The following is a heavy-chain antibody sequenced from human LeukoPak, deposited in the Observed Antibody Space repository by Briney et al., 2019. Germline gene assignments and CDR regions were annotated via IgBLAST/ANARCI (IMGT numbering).Heavy chain of an antibody. Sequence: PGGSLRLSCAASGFTFSSYAMSWVRQAPGKGLEWVSAISGSGGSTYYADSVKGRFTISRDNSKNTLYLQMNSLRAEDTAVYYCAKGSDRSGSYYLDYWGQGTLVTVSS. CDR2: ISGSGGST. CDR1: GFTFSSYA. J-gene: IGHJ4*02. CDR3: AKGSDRSGSYYLDY. D-gene: IGHD3-10*01. V-gene: IGHV3-23*01.